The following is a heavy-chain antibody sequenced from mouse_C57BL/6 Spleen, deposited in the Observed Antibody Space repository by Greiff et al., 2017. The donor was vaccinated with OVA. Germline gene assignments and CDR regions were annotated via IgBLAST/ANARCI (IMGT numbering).Heavy chain of an antibody. CDR3: AIPYYSELRGYFDY. V-gene: IGHV1-55*01. Sequence: QVQLQQPGAELVKPGASVKMSCKASGYTFTSYWITWVKQRPGQGLEWIGDIYPGSGSTNYNEKFKSKATLTVDTSSSTAYMQLSSLTSEDSAVYYCAIPYYSELRGYFDYWGQGTTLTVSS. J-gene: IGHJ2*01. CDR2: IYPGSGST. CDR1: GYTFTSYW. D-gene: IGHD2-12*01.